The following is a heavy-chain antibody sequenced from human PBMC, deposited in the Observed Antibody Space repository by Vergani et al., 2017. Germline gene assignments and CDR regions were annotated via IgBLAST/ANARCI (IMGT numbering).Heavy chain of an antibody. J-gene: IGHJ5*02. CDR2: IYHSGRN. Sequence: QVQLQESGPGVVKPSQTLSLTCAVSGGSISSGGYSWSWIRPPPGKGLVWIGYIYHSGRNYYDPSLRSRVTISVDRSKNQFSLRPSSVTAADRAVYYCARDPSGGYWSSGVCYTDWFDPWGQGTKVTVYS. CDR1: GGSISSGGYS. D-gene: IGHD2-8*01. CDR3: ARDPSGGYWSSGVCYTDWFDP. V-gene: IGHV4-30-2*01.